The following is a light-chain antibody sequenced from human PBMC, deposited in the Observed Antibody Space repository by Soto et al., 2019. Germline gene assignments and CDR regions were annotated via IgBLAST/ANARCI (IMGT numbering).Light chain of an antibody. CDR1: QDIKTS. V-gene: IGKV1-NL1*01. CDR2: TAS. CDR3: QQYDNGPLT. J-gene: IGKJ4*01. Sequence: DIQMTQSPPSLSASIGDRVSITCRASQDIKTSLAWYQKKPGEPPQLLIFTASRSEGRVPSRFRGSGFGTDFTLTITGLQPEDFAAYYCQQYDNGPLTFGGWTEVE.